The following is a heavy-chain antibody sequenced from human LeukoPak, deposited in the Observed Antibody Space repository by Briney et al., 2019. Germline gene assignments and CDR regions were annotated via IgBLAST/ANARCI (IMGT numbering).Heavy chain of an antibody. Sequence: GGSLRLSCAASRFTFSSYAMHWVRQAPGKGLEWVAAISSDGRNEHNADSVKGRFTVPRDNSKNTLYLVMNSLRPEDTAVYYCARDRYYGSGSHYFDYWGQGTLVTVSS. D-gene: IGHD3-10*01. CDR2: ISSDGRNE. V-gene: IGHV3-30*04. J-gene: IGHJ4*02. CDR1: RFTFSSYA. CDR3: ARDRYYGSGSHYFDY.